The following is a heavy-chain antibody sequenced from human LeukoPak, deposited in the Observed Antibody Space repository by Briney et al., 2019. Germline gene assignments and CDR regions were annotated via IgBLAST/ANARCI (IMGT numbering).Heavy chain of an antibody. CDR1: GFTFSSYS. CDR2: ISSSSSYI. V-gene: IGHV3-21*01. Sequence: GGSLRLSCAASGFTFSSYSMNWVRQAPGKGLEWVSSISSSSSYIYYADSVKGRFTISRDNAKNSLYLQMNRLRAEDTAVYYCARDPDGEPYQYWGQGTLVTASS. D-gene: IGHD4-17*01. J-gene: IGHJ4*02. CDR3: ARDPDGEPYQY.